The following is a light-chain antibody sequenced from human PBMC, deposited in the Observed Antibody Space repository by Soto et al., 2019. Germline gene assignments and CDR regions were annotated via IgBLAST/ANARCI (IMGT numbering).Light chain of an antibody. CDR1: SSNIGSNY. Sequence: QSVLTQPPSASGTPGQRVTISCSGSSSNIGSNYVYWYQQLPGTAPKLLIYSNNQRPSGVPDRFSGSKSGTSASLAISGLRSEDEADYYCAAWDDSLSGLYVFGTGIKVTVL. CDR2: SNN. CDR3: AAWDDSLSGLYV. J-gene: IGLJ1*01. V-gene: IGLV1-47*02.